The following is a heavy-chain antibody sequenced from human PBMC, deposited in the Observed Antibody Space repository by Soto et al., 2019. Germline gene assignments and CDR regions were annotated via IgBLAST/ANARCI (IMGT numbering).Heavy chain of an antibody. J-gene: IGHJ4*02. V-gene: IGHV1-69*01. D-gene: IGHD3-22*01. Sequence: QVQLVQSGAEVKKPGSSVKVSCKASGGTFSSYAISWVRQAPVQGLEWMGGIIPIFGTANYAQKFQGRVTVTADESTRPAYMELSSLRSEDTAVYYCTRDRGRRYYDGRGYYYSAYWGQGTLVTVSS. CDR2: IIPIFGTA. CDR1: GGTFSSYA. CDR3: TRDRGRRYYDGRGYYYSAY.